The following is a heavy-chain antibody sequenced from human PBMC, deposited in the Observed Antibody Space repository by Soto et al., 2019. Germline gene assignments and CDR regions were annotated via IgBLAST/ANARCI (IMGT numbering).Heavy chain of an antibody. J-gene: IGHJ4*02. V-gene: IGHV3-15*01. Sequence: EVQLVESGGGLVKPGGSLRLSCAASGFTFSNAWMSWVRQAPGKGLEWVGRIKSKTDGGTTDYAAPVKGRFTISRDDSKNTLYLQMNSLKTEDTAVYYCTTDEDCSGGSCYSDPWGSDYWGQGTLVTVSS. D-gene: IGHD2-15*01. CDR1: GFTFSNAW. CDR2: IKSKTDGGTT. CDR3: TTDEDCSGGSCYSDPWGSDY.